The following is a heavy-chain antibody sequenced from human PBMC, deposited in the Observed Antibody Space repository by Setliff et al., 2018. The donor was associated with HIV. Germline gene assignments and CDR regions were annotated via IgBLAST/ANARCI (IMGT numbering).Heavy chain of an antibody. J-gene: IGHJ5*02. V-gene: IGHV4-38-2*01. Sequence: SETLSLTCAASGYSINSGFSRAWIRQHPGQGPQWIGSIYQSGSIYYNPSLQSRVTISVDSSQNQFSLNLFSVTAADTAVYYCARPRRVRSRAWYWFDIWGQGTLVTGSS. CDR1: GYSINSGFS. CDR3: ARPRRVRSRAWYWFDI. D-gene: IGHD6-19*01. CDR2: IYQSGSI.